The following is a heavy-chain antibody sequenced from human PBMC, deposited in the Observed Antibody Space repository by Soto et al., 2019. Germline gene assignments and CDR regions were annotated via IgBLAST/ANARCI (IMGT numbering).Heavy chain of an antibody. Sequence: SVKVSCKASGGTFSCYAISWVRQAPGQGLEWMGGIIPIFGTANYAQKFQGRVTITADKSTSTAYMELSSLRSEDTAVYYCARDPTSFCGGDCSPGYWGQGTLVTVSS. J-gene: IGHJ4*02. CDR2: IIPIFGTA. CDR3: ARDPTSFCGGDCSPGY. V-gene: IGHV1-69*06. CDR1: GGTFSCYA. D-gene: IGHD2-21*02.